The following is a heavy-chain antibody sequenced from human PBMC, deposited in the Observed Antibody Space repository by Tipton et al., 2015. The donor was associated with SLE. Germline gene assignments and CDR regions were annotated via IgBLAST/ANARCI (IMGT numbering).Heavy chain of an antibody. CDR3: TVFYGDLDNYYYGMDV. CDR1: GFTFSASA. Sequence: SLRLSCEASGFTFSASAIHWVRQTSRVRLEWLGRIRSQDNFYATTYAYSVRGRFTISRDDARSTSYLEMNALKADDTAIYYCTVFYGDLDNYYYGMDVWGPGTTVTVSS. V-gene: IGHV3-73*01. J-gene: IGHJ6*02. CDR2: IRSQDNFYAT. D-gene: IGHD4/OR15-4a*01.